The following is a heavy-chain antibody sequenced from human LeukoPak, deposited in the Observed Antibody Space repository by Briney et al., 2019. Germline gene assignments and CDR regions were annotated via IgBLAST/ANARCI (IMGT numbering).Heavy chain of an antibody. CDR2: INHSGST. V-gene: IGHV4-34*01. CDR1: GGSFSGYY. CDR3: ARGSRWFDP. Sequence: SETLSLTCAVYGGSFSGYYWSWVRQPPGKGLEWIGEINHSGSTNYNPSLKSRVTISVDTSKNQFSLKLSSVTAADTAVYYCARGSRWFDPWGQGTLVTVSS. J-gene: IGHJ5*02.